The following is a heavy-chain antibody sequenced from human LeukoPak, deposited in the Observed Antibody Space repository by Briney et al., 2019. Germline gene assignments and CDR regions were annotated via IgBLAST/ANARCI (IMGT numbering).Heavy chain of an antibody. CDR3: AREQTYGDYFDY. CDR1: GFTFRSYE. Sequence: PGGSLRLSYAASGFTFRSYEMIWVRQAPGKGLEWVSYIDSRGSSISYADSVRGRFTISRDNAKNSLYLQMSSLRAEDTAVYYCAREQTYGDYFDYWGQGTLVTVSS. D-gene: IGHD4-17*01. CDR2: IDSRGSSI. J-gene: IGHJ4*02. V-gene: IGHV3-48*03.